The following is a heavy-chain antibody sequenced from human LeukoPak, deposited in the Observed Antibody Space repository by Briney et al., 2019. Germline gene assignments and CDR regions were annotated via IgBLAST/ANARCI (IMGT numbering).Heavy chain of an antibody. V-gene: IGHV3-30-3*01. CDR1: GFTFSSYA. CDR3: AKVGSYYYDRQHHDY. D-gene: IGHD3-22*01. J-gene: IGHJ4*02. CDR2: ISYDGSNK. Sequence: GGSLRLSCAASGFTFSSYAMHWVRQAPGKGLEWVAVISYDGSNKYYADSVKGRFTISRDNSKNTLYLQMNSLRAEDTAVYYCAKVGSYYYDRQHHDYWGQGTLVTVSS.